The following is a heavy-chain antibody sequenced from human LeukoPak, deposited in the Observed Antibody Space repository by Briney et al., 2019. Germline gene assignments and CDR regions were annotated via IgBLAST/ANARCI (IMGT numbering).Heavy chain of an antibody. J-gene: IGHJ4*02. CDR2: INTDTGNP. D-gene: IGHD4-17*01. CDR1: GYTFTDYA. CDR3: ARVTTLTIGGMDY. V-gene: IGHV7-4-1*02. Sequence: ASVKVSCKASGYTFTDYALNWVRQAPGQGLEWMGWINTDTGNPTYAQDFTGRFVFSLDTSVSTAYLQISNLKAEDTAVYFCARVTTLTIGGMDYWGQGTLVTVSS.